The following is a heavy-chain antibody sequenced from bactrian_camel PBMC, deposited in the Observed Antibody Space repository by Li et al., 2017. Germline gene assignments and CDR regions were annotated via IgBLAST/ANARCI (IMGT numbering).Heavy chain of an antibody. CDR1: GLSFADSD. CDR3: AATTDCYPSPEYNY. V-gene: IGHV3S53*01. CDR2: IMGGGTT. Sequence: VQLVESGGGSVQTGGSLRLSCSVSGLSFADSDMGWFRQAPGNVCSLVAKIMGGGTTTYDDSVKGRFTISRDNKNAVYLQMNSLNPEDTAMYYCAATTDCYPSPEYNYWGQGTQVTVS. J-gene: IGHJ4*01. D-gene: IGHD5*01.